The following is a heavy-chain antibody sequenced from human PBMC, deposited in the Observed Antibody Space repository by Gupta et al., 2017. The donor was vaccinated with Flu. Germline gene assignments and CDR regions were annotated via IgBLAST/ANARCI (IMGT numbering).Heavy chain of an antibody. Sequence: EVQLVESGGGLVQPGGSLSLSCSASGFTFSSYAMHWVRQAPGKGLEYVSAISSNGGSTYYADSVKGRFTISRDNSKNTLYLQMSSLRAEDTAVYYCVKLYSGYDYSYFDYWGQGTLVTVSS. CDR1: GFTFSSYA. CDR3: VKLYSGYDYSYFDY. J-gene: IGHJ4*02. V-gene: IGHV3-64D*06. D-gene: IGHD5-12*01. CDR2: ISSNGGST.